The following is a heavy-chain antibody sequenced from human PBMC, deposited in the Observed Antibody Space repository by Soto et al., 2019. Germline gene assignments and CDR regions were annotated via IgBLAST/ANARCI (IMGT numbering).Heavy chain of an antibody. Sequence: SETLSLTCAVYGGPFSGYYWSWIRQPPGKGLEWIGEINHSGSTNYNPSLKSRVTISVDTSKNQFSLKLSSVTAADTAVYYCARGRAVGATTYFDYWGQGTLVTVSS. D-gene: IGHD1-26*01. V-gene: IGHV4-34*01. CDR1: GGPFSGYY. J-gene: IGHJ4*02. CDR3: ARGRAVGATTYFDY. CDR2: INHSGST.